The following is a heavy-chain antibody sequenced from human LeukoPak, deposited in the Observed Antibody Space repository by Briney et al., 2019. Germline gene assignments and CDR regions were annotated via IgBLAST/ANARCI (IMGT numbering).Heavy chain of an antibody. CDR1: GGTFSSYA. Sequence: ASVKVSCKASGGTFSSYAISWVRQAPGQGFEWMGWINSNSGGTNYAQKFQGRVTVTRDTSISTTYVELSSLRSDDTAVYFCARGGTYNWFDPWGQGTLVTVSS. V-gene: IGHV1-2*02. J-gene: IGHJ5*02. CDR3: ARGGTYNWFDP. D-gene: IGHD3-16*01. CDR2: INSNSGGT.